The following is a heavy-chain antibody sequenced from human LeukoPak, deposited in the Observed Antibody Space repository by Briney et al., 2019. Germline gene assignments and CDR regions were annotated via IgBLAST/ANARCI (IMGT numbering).Heavy chain of an antibody. CDR2: IYYSGST. CDR1: GGSISSYY. D-gene: IGHD3-22*01. Sequence: PSETLSLTCTVSGGSISSYYWSWIRQPPGKGLEWIGYIYYSGSTNYNPSLKSRVTISVDTSKNQFSLKLSSVTAADTAVYYCARVLGHSSARYFDYWGQETLVTVSS. V-gene: IGHV4-59*01. J-gene: IGHJ4*02. CDR3: ARVLGHSSARYFDY.